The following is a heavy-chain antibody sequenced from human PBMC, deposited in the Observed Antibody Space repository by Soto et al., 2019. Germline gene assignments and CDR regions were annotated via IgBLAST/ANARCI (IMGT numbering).Heavy chain of an antibody. CDR3: ADRSCGYACYFDP. Sequence: QITLKESGPTLVKPTQTLTLTCSFSGFSLSTRGVGVGWIRQPPGKALEWLALIFWDDDKWYSPSLRSRLTITDDTSNHQVVLTMINMDPVDTATYYWADRSCGYACYFDPWGQGTLVTVPS. J-gene: IGHJ4*02. CDR2: IFWDDDK. CDR1: GFSLSTRGVG. V-gene: IGHV2-5*02. D-gene: IGHD5-12*01.